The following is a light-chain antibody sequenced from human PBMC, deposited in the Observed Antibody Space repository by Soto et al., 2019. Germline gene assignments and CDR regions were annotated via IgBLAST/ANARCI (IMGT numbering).Light chain of an antibody. J-gene: IGKJ5*01. Sequence: EIVLTQSPGTLSLSSGERATLSCRASQSVSSSYLGWYQQKPGQAPRLLIFGASNRPTGIPDWFSGSGSGTEVSLTISRMEHEDFAVYYCQQYGSSPRTFGQGTRLEIK. V-gene: IGKV3-20*01. CDR2: GAS. CDR1: QSVSSSY. CDR3: QQYGSSPRT.